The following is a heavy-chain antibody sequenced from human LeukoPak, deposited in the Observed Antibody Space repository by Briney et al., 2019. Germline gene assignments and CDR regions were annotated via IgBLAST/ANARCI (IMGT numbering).Heavy chain of an antibody. J-gene: IGHJ4*02. Sequence: GGSLRLSCAASRCTFSSYWLSWVRQAQGKGLEWVANIKQDGSEKYYVDSVKGRFTISRDNAKNSLYLQMNSLRAEDTAVYYCARDRGWLRKNYFDYWGQGTLVTVSS. D-gene: IGHD5-12*01. CDR1: RCTFSSYW. CDR3: ARDRGWLRKNYFDY. V-gene: IGHV3-7*01. CDR2: IKQDGSEK.